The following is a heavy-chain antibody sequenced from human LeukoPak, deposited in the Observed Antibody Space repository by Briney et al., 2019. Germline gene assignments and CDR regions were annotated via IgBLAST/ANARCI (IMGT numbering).Heavy chain of an antibody. V-gene: IGHV3-21*01. D-gene: IGHD6-19*01. Sequence: GGSLRLSCAASGFTFSRYNMNWVRQAPGKGLEWVSSISSGSDYIYYADSVKGRFTISRDNAKNSLYLQMNSLRAEDTAVYYCARAGTLDYWGQGTLVTVSS. CDR1: GFTFSRYN. J-gene: IGHJ4*02. CDR2: ISSGSDYI. CDR3: ARAGTLDY.